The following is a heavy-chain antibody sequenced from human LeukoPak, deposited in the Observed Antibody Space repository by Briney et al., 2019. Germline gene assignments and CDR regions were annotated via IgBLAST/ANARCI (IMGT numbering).Heavy chain of an antibody. Sequence: PGGSPRLSCAASGFTFSSYEMNWVRQAPGKGLEWVSYISSSGSTIYYADSVKGRFTISRDNAKNSLYLQMNSLRAEDTAVYYCARDTAEWLPIGGYFDYWGQGTLVTVSS. D-gene: IGHD5-12*01. J-gene: IGHJ4*02. V-gene: IGHV3-48*03. CDR2: ISSSGSTI. CDR1: GFTFSSYE. CDR3: ARDTAEWLPIGGYFDY.